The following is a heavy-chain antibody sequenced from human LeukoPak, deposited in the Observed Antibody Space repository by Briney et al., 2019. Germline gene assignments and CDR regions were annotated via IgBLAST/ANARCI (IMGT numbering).Heavy chain of an antibody. J-gene: IGHJ1*01. CDR2: IYYSGST. CDR1: GGSISSYY. Sequence: SETLSLTCTVSGGSISSYYWGWIRQPPGKGLEWIGSIYYSGSTYYNPSLKSRVTISVDTSKNQFSLKLSSVTAADTAVYYCARHVSAPYYDILTGYYSGIYFQHWGQGTLVTVSS. D-gene: IGHD3-9*01. CDR3: ARHVSAPYYDILTGYYSGIYFQH. V-gene: IGHV4-39*01.